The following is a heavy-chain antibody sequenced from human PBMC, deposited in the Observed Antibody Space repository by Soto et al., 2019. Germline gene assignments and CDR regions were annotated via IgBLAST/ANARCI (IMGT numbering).Heavy chain of an antibody. D-gene: IGHD4-17*01. CDR1: GFTFSSYG. Sequence: GGSLRLSCAASGFTFSSYGMHWVRQAPGKGLEGVAVIWYDGSNKYYADSVKGRFTISRDNSKNTLYLQMNSLRAEDTAVYYCARDRHGDPAIWGQGTLVTVSS. CDR2: IWYDGSNK. V-gene: IGHV3-33*01. CDR3: ARDRHGDPAI. J-gene: IGHJ4*02.